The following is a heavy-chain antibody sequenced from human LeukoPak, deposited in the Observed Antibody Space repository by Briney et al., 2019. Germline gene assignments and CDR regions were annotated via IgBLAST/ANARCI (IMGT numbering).Heavy chain of an antibody. CDR3: ARYDRGVIRRRYYYMDV. V-gene: IGHV4-39*07. CDR1: GGSISSSSYY. D-gene: IGHD3-10*01. CDR2: IYYSGST. Sequence: SETLSLTCTVSGGSISSSSYYWGWIRQPPGKGLEWIGSIYYSGSTNYNPSLKSRVTISVDTSKNQFSLKLSSVTAADTAVYYCARYDRGVIRRRYYYMDVWGKGTTVTVSS. J-gene: IGHJ6*03.